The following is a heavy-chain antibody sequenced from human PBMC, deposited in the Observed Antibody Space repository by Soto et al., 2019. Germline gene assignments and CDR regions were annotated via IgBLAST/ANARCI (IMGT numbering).Heavy chain of an antibody. CDR1: SGSISSSNW. CDR3: ARDIIVGATGTGAFDI. D-gene: IGHD6-13*01. Sequence: QVQLQESGPGLVKPSGTLSLTCAVSSGSISSSNWWSWVRQPRGKGLEWIGEIYHSGSTNYSPSLKSRVTISVDKSKNRFSLKLSSVTAADTAVYYCARDIIVGATGTGAFDIWGQGTMVTVSS. CDR2: IYHSGST. V-gene: IGHV4-4*02. J-gene: IGHJ3*02.